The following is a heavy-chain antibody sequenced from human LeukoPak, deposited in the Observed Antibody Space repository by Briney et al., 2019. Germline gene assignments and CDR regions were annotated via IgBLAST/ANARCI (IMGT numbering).Heavy chain of an antibody. V-gene: IGHV1-18*01. D-gene: IGHD6-13*01. CDR2: ISAYDGST. Sequence: ASVNVSCKASGYTFTNYAITWVRQAPGQGLEWMGWISAYDGSTNYAQKFQGRVTMTTDPSTSTACMELRSLRSDDTAVYYCAREAGSGSWYPFDYWGQGTLVTVSS. CDR3: AREAGSGSWYPFDY. CDR1: GYTFTNYA. J-gene: IGHJ4*02.